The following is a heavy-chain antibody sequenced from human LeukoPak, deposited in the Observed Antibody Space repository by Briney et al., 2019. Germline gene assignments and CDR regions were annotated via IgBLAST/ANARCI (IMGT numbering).Heavy chain of an antibody. Sequence: PSETLSLTCTVSGDSITSGSYYWSWIRQPAGKGLEWIGRIFISGGTNYNPSLRSRVTMSLDTSKNQFSLKLYSVTAADTAVYYCARGGSTLHSAGGHDIEFYYYYYTDVWGKGTTVTISS. CDR1: GDSITSGSYY. CDR2: IFISGGT. D-gene: IGHD3-9*01. V-gene: IGHV4-61*02. CDR3: ARGGSTLHSAGGHDIEFYYYYYTDV. J-gene: IGHJ6*03.